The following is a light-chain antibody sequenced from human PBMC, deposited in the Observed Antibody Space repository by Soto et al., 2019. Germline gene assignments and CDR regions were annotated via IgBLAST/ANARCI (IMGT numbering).Light chain of an antibody. V-gene: IGKV1-5*03. CDR2: KAS. CDR1: QSISSW. CDR3: QQYHSYWT. Sequence: DIQMTQSPSTLSASIGDRVTITCRASQSISSWLAWYQQKPGKAPKLLIYKASSLESGVPSRFSGSGSGTDFTLTISSLQPDDFAAYYCQQYHSYWTFGQRTKVDIK. J-gene: IGKJ1*01.